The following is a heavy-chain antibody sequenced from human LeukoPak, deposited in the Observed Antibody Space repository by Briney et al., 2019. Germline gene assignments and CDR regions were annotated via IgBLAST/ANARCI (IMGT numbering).Heavy chain of an antibody. J-gene: IGHJ4*02. CDR3: VLGYYGSGSYYNLDY. Sequence: ASVKVSCKASGYTFTSYGISWVRQAPGQGLEWMGWISAYNGNTNYAQKLQGRVTMTTDTSTSTAYMELRSLRSDDTAVYYCVLGYYGSGSYYNLDYWGQGTLVTVSS. V-gene: IGHV1-18*01. CDR2: ISAYNGNT. CDR1: GYTFTSYG. D-gene: IGHD3-10*01.